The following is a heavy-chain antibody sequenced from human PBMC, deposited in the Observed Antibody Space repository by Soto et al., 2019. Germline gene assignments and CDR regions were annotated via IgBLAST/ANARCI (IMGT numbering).Heavy chain of an antibody. CDR3: ARGEYSSAFDY. D-gene: IGHD6-19*01. J-gene: IGHJ4*02. Sequence: PGGSLRLSXAASGFTFTAYSMNWVRRAPGKGLEWVSTITSGRTYIYYADSVKGRVTISRDNAKKLLYLQLTTLRAEDTAVYYCARGEYSSAFDYWGQGALVTVSS. CDR2: ITSGRTYI. CDR1: GFTFTAYS. V-gene: IGHV3-21*01.